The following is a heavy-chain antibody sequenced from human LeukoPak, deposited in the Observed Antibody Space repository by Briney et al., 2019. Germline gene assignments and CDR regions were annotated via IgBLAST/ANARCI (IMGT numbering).Heavy chain of an antibody. CDR1: GFTFSSYS. D-gene: IGHD5-18*01. J-gene: IGHJ4*02. V-gene: IGHV3-21*01. CDR3: ARTIRSYGYAFDY. Sequence: GGSLRLSCAASGFTFSSYSMNWVRQAPGKGLEWVSSISSSSSYIYYADSVKGRFTISRDNAKNSLYLQMNSLRAEDTAVYYFARTIRSYGYAFDYWGQGTLFTVSS. CDR2: ISSSSSYI.